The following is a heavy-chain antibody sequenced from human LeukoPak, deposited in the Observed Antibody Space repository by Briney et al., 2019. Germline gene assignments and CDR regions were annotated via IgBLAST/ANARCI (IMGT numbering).Heavy chain of an antibody. CDR1: GGSISSGSYY. D-gene: IGHD3-9*01. CDR2: IYTSGST. J-gene: IGHJ3*02. V-gene: IGHV4-61*02. CDR3: ARGGPYDILTGYRRGAFDI. Sequence: SQTLSLTCTVSGGSISSGSYYWSWIRQPAGKGLEWIGRIYTSGSTNYNPSLKSRVTISVDTSKNQFSLKLSSVTAADTAVYYCARGGPYDILTGYRRGAFDIWGQGTMVTVSS.